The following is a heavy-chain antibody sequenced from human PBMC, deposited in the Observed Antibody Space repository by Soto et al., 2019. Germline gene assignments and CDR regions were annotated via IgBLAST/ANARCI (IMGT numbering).Heavy chain of an antibody. V-gene: IGHV3-23*01. CDR2: ISESGGST. CDR3: AKEGAILGGYGRIDLYFDY. J-gene: IGHJ4*02. Sequence: EVQLLESGGGLVQPGGSLRLSCVASGFTFSSQTMSWVRQAPGKGLEWVSTISESGGSTYYADSVKGRFTVSRDNSKNTLFLPLSSLRAEDTAVYYCAKEGAILGGYGRIDLYFDYWGQGTLVTVSS. CDR1: GFTFSSQT. D-gene: IGHD5-12*01.